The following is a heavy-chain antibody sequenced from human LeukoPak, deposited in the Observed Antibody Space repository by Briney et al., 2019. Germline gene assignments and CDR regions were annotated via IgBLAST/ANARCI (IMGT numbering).Heavy chain of an antibody. CDR3: VRALARVRFLP. CDR1: GFTFRNNY. Sequence: GGSLRLSCAASGFTFRNNYMSWVRQAPGKGLEWAAVLSTIGGREYYADSVKGRFTISRDNSKNTLYLQMDGLRVEDTALYYCVRALARVRFLPWGRGDLVTVS. D-gene: IGHD3-10*01. V-gene: IGHV3-30*03. J-gene: IGHJ2*01. CDR2: LSTIGGRE.